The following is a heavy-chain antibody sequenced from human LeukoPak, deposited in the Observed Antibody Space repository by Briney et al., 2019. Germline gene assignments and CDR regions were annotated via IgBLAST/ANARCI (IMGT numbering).Heavy chain of an antibody. CDR2: IYAGDADT. D-gene: IGHD1-7*01. CDR3: AKFRGELMDGFDF. Sequence: GDSLKISCKGSGHSFSTDWIAWVRQMPGKGLEWMGVIYAGDADTRYSPSFQGQVTISADKSLNTAYLQWTNLKASDTAMYYLAKFRGELMDGFDFWGQGTLVTVSS. J-gene: IGHJ4*02. V-gene: IGHV5-51*01. CDR1: GHSFSTDW.